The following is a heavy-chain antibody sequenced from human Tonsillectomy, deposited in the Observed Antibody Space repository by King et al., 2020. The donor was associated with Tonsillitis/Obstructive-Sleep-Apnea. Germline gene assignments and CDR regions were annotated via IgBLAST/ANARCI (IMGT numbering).Heavy chain of an antibody. D-gene: IGHD1-26*01. V-gene: IGHV3-30*18. Sequence: LVESGGGVVQPGRSLRLSCAASGFTFSSYGMHWVRQAPGKGLEWVAVISFDGSNKNNAASVKGRFTISRDNSKNTVYLQMNSLSAEDTALYYCAKDRGGSYYNAFDIWGQGTMVTVSS. CDR1: GFTFSSYG. CDR3: AKDRGGSYYNAFDI. CDR2: ISFDGSNK. J-gene: IGHJ3*02.